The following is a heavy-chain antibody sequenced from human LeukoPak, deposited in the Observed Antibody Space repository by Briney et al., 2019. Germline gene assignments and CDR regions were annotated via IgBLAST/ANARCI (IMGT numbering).Heavy chain of an antibody. CDR3: ARGRRVPAAMGNWFDP. J-gene: IGHJ5*02. CDR2: INQDASEK. V-gene: IGHV3-7*01. CDR1: GFTFSSYW. Sequence: GGSLRLSCAASGFTFSSYWMSWVRQAPGEGLEWVANINQDASEKYYVDSVKGRFTISRDNAKNSLYLQMNSLRAEDTAVYYCARGRRVPAAMGNWFDPWGQGTLVTVSS. D-gene: IGHD2-2*01.